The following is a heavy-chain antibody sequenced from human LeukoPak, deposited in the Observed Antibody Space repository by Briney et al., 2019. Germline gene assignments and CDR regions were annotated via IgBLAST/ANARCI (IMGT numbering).Heavy chain of an antibody. J-gene: IGHJ2*01. CDR1: GFTFSSYA. CDR3: AKDTASSWWYFDL. Sequence: GGSLRLSCAASGFTFSSYAMSWVRQAPGKGLEWVSAIGGSGGSTYYADSVKGRFTISRDNSENTLYLQMNSLRAEDTAVYYCAKDTASSWWYFDLWGRGTLVTVSS. CDR2: IGGSGGST. D-gene: IGHD5-18*01. V-gene: IGHV3-23*01.